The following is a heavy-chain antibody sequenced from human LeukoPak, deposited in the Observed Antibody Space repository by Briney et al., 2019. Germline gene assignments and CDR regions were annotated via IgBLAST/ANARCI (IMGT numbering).Heavy chain of an antibody. Sequence: ASVKVSCKASGYTFTSYAMHWVRQAPGQRLEWMGRINAGNGNTKYSQKFQGRVTITRDTSASTAYMELSSLRSEDTAVYYCARGRDYGDSVWFDPWGQGTLVTVSS. J-gene: IGHJ5*02. CDR2: INAGNGNT. V-gene: IGHV1-3*01. CDR1: GYTFTSYA. CDR3: ARGRDYGDSVWFDP. D-gene: IGHD4-17*01.